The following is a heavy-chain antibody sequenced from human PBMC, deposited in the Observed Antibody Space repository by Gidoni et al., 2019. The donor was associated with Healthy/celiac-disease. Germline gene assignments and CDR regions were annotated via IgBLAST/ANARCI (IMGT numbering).Heavy chain of an antibody. CDR3: AKDIGCSGGSCYFGYYGIDV. Sequence: VQLVESGGDLVQPGRSLRLSCEASGFTFDDYAMHWVRQAPGKGLEWFSGISWNSGSIGYADSVKGRFTISRDNAKNSLYLQMNSLRAEDTALYYCAKDIGCSGGSCYFGYYGIDVWGQGTTVTVSS. CDR2: ISWNSGSI. V-gene: IGHV3-9*01. J-gene: IGHJ6*02. CDR1: GFTFDDYA. D-gene: IGHD2-15*01.